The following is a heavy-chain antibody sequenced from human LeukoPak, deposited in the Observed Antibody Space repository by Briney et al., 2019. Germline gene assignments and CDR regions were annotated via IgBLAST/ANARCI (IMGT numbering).Heavy chain of an antibody. Sequence: SGTLSLTCAVSGGSISSSSYYWGWIRQPPGKGLEWIGSIYYSGSTYYNPSLKSRVTISVDTSKNQFSLKLSSVTAADTAVYYCARQTRFVLRYFDWPDAFDIWGQGTMVTVSS. CDR2: IYYSGST. CDR3: ARQTRFVLRYFDWPDAFDI. D-gene: IGHD3-9*01. J-gene: IGHJ3*02. CDR1: GGSISSSSYY. V-gene: IGHV4-39*01.